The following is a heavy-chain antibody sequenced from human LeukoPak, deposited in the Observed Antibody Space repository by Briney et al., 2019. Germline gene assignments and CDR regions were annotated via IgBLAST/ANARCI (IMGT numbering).Heavy chain of an antibody. J-gene: IGHJ4*02. Sequence: KASETLSLTCAVYGGSFSGYYWSWIRQPPGKGLEWIGEINHSGSTNYNPSLKSRVTISVDTSKNQFSLKLSSVTAADTAVYYCARWYYYDGFDYWGQGTLVTVSS. D-gene: IGHD3-22*01. CDR2: INHSGST. CDR1: GGSFSGYY. CDR3: ARWYYYDGFDY. V-gene: IGHV4-34*01.